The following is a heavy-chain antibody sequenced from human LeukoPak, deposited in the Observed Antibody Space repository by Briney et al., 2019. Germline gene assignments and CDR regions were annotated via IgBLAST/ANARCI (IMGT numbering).Heavy chain of an antibody. CDR2: IRYDGSNK. V-gene: IGHV3-30*02. J-gene: IGHJ4*02. D-gene: IGHD1-26*01. Sequence: GGSLRLSCGASGFTFTTYDMHWVRQAPGKGLEWVSFIRYDGSNKYYVDSVKGRLTISRDNSKNTVFLQMNSLRAEDTAVYYCAKPSGSGFDYWGQGTLVTVSS. CDR3: AKPSGSGFDY. CDR1: GFTFTTYD.